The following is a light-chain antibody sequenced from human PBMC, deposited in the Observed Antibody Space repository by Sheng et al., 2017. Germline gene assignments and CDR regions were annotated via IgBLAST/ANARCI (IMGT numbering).Light chain of an antibody. V-gene: IGKV3-20*01. CDR3: QQYGSSLFT. J-gene: IGKJ3*01. CDR1: QSVSSSY. Sequence: DIVLTQSPATLSLSPGERATLSCRASQSVSSSYLAWYQQKPGQAPRLLIYRASNRATGIPDRFSGSGSGTDFTLTISRLEPEDFAVYYCQQYGSSLFTFGPGTKVDIK. CDR2: RAS.